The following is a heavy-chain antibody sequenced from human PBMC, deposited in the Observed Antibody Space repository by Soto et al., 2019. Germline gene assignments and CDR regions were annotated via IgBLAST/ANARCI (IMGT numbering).Heavy chain of an antibody. Sequence: QLQLQEPVPGLVEPSETLSLNCTVSGRSISDSYYYWGWIRQPPGKGLEWIGNIYYDGNTYYNPSLKRRVTITRATSKNRFSLKMTPVSAADTAVYFCASSVGLTDWYFDFWGPGTLVTVSS. J-gene: IGHJ2*01. CDR3: ASSVGLTDWYFDF. V-gene: IGHV4-39*01. CDR2: IYYDGNT. CDR1: GRSISDSYYY.